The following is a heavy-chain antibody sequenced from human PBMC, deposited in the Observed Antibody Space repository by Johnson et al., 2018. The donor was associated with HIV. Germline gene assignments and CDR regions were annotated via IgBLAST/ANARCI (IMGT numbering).Heavy chain of an antibody. CDR3: AARRRDGYPYDAFDI. V-gene: IGHV3-30-3*01. CDR1: GFTFSSYA. CDR2: ISYDGTNK. D-gene: IGHD5-18*01. J-gene: IGHJ3*02. Sequence: QVQLVESGGGVVQPGRSLRLSCAASGFTFSSYAMHWVRQAPGKGLEWVAVISYDGTNKYYADSVKGRFTISRDNSKNTVYLQMNSLRAEDTAVYYCAARRRDGYPYDAFDIWGQGTMVTVSS.